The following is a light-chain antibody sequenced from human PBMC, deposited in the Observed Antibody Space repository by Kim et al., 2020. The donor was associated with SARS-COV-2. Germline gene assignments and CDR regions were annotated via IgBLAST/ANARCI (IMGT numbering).Light chain of an antibody. Sequence: SVSPGESATLSCRASQSVSSNLAWYQQKRGQPPRLLIYGASTRATGVPARFSGSGSGTEFTLTITSLQSEDFAAYFCQQYINWRTFGQGTKVDIK. J-gene: IGKJ1*01. CDR1: QSVSSN. CDR2: GAS. CDR3: QQYINWRT. V-gene: IGKV3-15*01.